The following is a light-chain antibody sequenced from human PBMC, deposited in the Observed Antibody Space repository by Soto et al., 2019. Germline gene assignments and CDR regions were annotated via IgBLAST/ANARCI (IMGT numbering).Light chain of an antibody. CDR1: QDIGNY. V-gene: IGKV1-33*01. J-gene: IGKJ4*01. Sequence: DIQMTHSPSSLSASVGDRVTVTCRASQDIGNYLCWYQQKLGKAPKLLIYDASYLEAGVPSRFSGGGSGTDFTFTISSLQPEDYATYYCPQHDSLLGTFGGGTKVEIX. CDR3: PQHDSLLGT. CDR2: DAS.